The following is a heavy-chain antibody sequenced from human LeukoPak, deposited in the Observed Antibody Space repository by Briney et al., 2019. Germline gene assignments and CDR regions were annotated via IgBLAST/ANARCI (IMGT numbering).Heavy chain of an antibody. V-gene: IGHV4-59*13. J-gene: IGHJ6*02. CDR1: GGVISIYG. Sequence: SETLSLTCTVSGGVISIYGWSWFRQPPGKGLEWMGEVYYSGSTDYNPSLKSRVTISTDTSNNQVSLKLNSVTAADTAVYYCARLSRIASAGDHDCHSLDVWGQGTTVTVSS. CDR2: VYYSGST. CDR3: ARLSRIASAGDHDCHSLDV. D-gene: IGHD6-13*01.